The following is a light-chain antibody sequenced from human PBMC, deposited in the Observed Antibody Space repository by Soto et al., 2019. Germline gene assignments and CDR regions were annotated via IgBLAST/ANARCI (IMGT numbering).Light chain of an antibody. V-gene: IGLV1-44*01. Sequence: QSVLAQPHSASGTPGQRVTISCSGSSSNIGTSSVHWFQQLPGTAPKLLISTTNQRSSGVPERFSGSKSGTSASLAISGLQSEDEADYYCAAWDDSLNGHVFGTGTTVTVL. CDR3: AAWDDSLNGHV. J-gene: IGLJ1*01. CDR2: TTN. CDR1: SSNIGTSS.